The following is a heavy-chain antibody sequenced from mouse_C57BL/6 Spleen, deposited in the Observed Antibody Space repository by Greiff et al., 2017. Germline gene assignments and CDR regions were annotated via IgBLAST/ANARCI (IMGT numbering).Heavy chain of an antibody. CDR3: ARLGTWNYFDY. V-gene: IGHV1-53*01. CDR2: INPSNGGT. J-gene: IGHJ2*01. Sequence: VQLQQPGTELVKPGASVKLSCKASGYTFTSYWMHWVKQRPGQGLEWIGNINPSNGGTNYNEQFKSKATLTVDKSSITADMKLSSLTAEDSAVYYCARLGTWNYFDYWGQGTTLTVSS. D-gene: IGHD2-14*01. CDR1: GYTFTSYW.